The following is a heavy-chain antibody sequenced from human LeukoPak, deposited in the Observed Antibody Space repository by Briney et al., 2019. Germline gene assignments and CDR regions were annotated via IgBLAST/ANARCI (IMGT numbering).Heavy chain of an antibody. V-gene: IGHV6-1*01. J-gene: IGHJ5*02. CDR1: GDSVSSNSVT. Sequence: SQTLSLTCAISGDSVSSNSVTWNWIRQSPSRGLEWLGRTYYRSTWYNDYAVSVRGRITVNPDTSKNQFSLHLNSVTPEDTAVYYCAGRLTQYDCLDPWGQGILVTVSS. CDR3: AGRLTQYDCLDP. D-gene: IGHD2/OR15-2a*01. CDR2: TYYRSTWYN.